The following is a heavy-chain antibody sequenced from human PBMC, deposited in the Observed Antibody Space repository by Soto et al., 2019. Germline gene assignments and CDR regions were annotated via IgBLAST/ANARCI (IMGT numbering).Heavy chain of an antibody. CDR1: GFTFSNNA. CDR2: ISGSGGST. J-gene: IGHJ6*02. V-gene: IGHV3-23*01. Sequence: PGGSLRLSCAASGFTFSNNAMTWVRQAPGKGLEWVSAISGSGGSTYYADSVKGRFTISRDNSKNTLYLQMNSLRAEDTAVYYCAKSAEGYSSSWYYYYYGMDVWGQGTTVTVSS. CDR3: AKSAEGYSSSWYYYYYGMDV. D-gene: IGHD6-13*01.